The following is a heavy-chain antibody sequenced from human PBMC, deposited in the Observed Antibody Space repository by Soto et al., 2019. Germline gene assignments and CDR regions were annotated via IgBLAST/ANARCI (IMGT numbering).Heavy chain of an antibody. CDR2: IYYSGST. CDR3: ARDRVYGDYNYYYMDV. D-gene: IGHD4-17*01. Sequence: SETLSLTCTVSGGSISSYYWSWIRQPPGKGLEWIGYIYYSGSTNYNPSLKSRVTISVDTSKNQFSLKLSSVTAADTAVYYCARDRVYGDYNYYYMDVWGKGTTVTVSS. CDR1: GGSISSYY. J-gene: IGHJ6*03. V-gene: IGHV4-59*01.